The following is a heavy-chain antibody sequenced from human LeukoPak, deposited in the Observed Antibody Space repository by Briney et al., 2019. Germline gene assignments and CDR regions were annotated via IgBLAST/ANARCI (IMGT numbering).Heavy chain of an antibody. CDR2: INSDGSST. Sequence: GGSLRLSCAASGFTFSNYAMSWVRQAPGKGLVWVSRINSDGSSTSYADSVKGRFTISRDNAKNTLHLQMNSLRAEDTAVYYCARVPLGTQQWLESRRGMDVWGQGTTVTVSS. CDR3: ARVPLGTQQWLESRRGMDV. D-gene: IGHD6-19*01. CDR1: GFTFSNYA. J-gene: IGHJ6*02. V-gene: IGHV3-74*01.